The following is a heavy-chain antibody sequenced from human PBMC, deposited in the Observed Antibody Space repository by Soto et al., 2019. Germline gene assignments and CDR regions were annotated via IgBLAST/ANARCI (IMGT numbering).Heavy chain of an antibody. J-gene: IGHJ5*02. CDR2: IYYSGST. D-gene: IGHD2-2*01. CDR3: ARDQVPAAFLGWFDP. CDR1: GGSISSYY. Sequence: PSETLSFTCTASGGSISSYYWSWIRQPPGKGLGWIGYIYYSGSTNYNPSLKSRVTISVDTSKNQFSLKLSSVTAADTAVYYCARDQVPAAFLGWFDPWGHGTLVTVSS. V-gene: IGHV4-59*01.